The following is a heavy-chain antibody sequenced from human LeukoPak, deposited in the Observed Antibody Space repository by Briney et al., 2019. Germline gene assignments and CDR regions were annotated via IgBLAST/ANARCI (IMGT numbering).Heavy chain of an antibody. CDR3: ALLRTYYFDY. J-gene: IGHJ4*02. CDR1: GFTFSRYA. CDR2: IYSGGST. Sequence: GGSLRLSCAASGFTFSRYAMSWVRQAPGKGLEWVSVIYSGGSTYYADSVKGRFTISRDNSKNTLYLQMNSLRAEDTAVYYCALLRTYYFDYWGQGTLVTVSS. V-gene: IGHV3-53*01. D-gene: IGHD4-17*01.